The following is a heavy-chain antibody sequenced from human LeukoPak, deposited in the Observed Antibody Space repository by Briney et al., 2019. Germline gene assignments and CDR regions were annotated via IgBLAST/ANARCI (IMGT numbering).Heavy chain of an antibody. V-gene: IGHV4-4*07. Sequence: PSETLSLTCTASGGSISSYYWSWIRQPAGKGMEWIGRIYTSGSTNYTPSLKRRVTMSVDTSKNHFSLKLSSVTAADTAVYYCARERDYYDSRDAFDIWGQGTMVTVS. CDR1: GGSISSYY. CDR2: IYTSGST. D-gene: IGHD3-22*01. J-gene: IGHJ3*02. CDR3: ARERDYYDSRDAFDI.